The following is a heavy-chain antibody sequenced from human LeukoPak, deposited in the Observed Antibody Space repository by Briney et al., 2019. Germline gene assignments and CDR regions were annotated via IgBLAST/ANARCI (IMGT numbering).Heavy chain of an antibody. CDR3: ARESAAGFDY. CDR1: GYTFSDYY. CDR2: INPNSGGT. J-gene: IGHJ4*02. D-gene: IGHD6-13*01. Sequence: ASVKVSCKASGYTFSDYYMHWVRQAPGQGPEWMGRINPNSGGTNYAQKFQGRVTMTRDTSISTAYMELSRLRSDDTAVYYCARESAAGFDYWGQGTLVTVSS. V-gene: IGHV1-2*06.